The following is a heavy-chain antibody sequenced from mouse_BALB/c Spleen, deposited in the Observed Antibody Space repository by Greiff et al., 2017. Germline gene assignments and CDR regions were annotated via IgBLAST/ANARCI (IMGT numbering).Heavy chain of an antibody. CDR1: GYTFTSYV. Sequence: EVKVVESGPELVKPGASVKMSCKASGYTFTSYVMHWVKQKPGQGLEWIGYINPYNDGTKYNEKFKGKATLTSDKSSSTAYMELSSLTSEDSAVYYCARPHYYGSSCFDYWGQGTTLTVSS. D-gene: IGHD1-1*01. J-gene: IGHJ2*01. CDR2: INPYNDGT. CDR3: ARPHYYGSSCFDY. V-gene: IGHV1-14*01.